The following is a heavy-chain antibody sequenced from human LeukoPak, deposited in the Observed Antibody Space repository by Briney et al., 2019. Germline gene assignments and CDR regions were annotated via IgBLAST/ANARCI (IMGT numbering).Heavy chain of an antibody. D-gene: IGHD2/OR15-2a*01. Sequence: PSQTLSLTCTVSGDSISSGDHYWSWIRQPPGKGLEWIGYIHYSGSTYYNPSVKSRVIISVAMSKNQFSLSLDSLTAADSAVYYCARAAADTNSWYYFDYWGREPWSPSPQ. CDR2: IHYSGST. CDR1: GDSISSGDHY. CDR3: ARAAADTNSWYYFDY. V-gene: IGHV4-30-4*01. J-gene: IGHJ4*02.